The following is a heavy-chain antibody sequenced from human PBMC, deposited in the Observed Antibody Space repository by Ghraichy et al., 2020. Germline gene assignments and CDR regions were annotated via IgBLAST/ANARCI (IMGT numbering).Heavy chain of an antibody. V-gene: IGHV3-23*01. CDR3: AKCSSEWLLTDFDY. CDR1: GFTFSSYA. J-gene: IGHJ4*02. CDR2: ISGSGGSI. Sequence: GGSLRLSCAASGFTFSSYAMSWVRQAPGKGLEWVSTISGSGGSIYYADSVKGRFTISRDNSKNTLYVQMNSLRAEDTAVYYCAKCSSEWLLTDFDYWGQGTLVTVSS. D-gene: IGHD3-3*01.